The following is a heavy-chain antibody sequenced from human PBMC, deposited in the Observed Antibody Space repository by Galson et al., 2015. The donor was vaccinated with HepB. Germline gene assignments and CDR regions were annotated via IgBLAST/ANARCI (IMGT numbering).Heavy chain of an antibody. CDR2: IYYSGST. J-gene: IGHJ4*02. CDR3: ARSYDSSGYYSYFDY. D-gene: IGHD3-22*01. V-gene: IGHV4-31*03. Sequence: TLSLTCTVSGGSISSGHYYWSWIRQHPGKGLEWIGYIYYSGSTYYNPSLKSRVTMSVHTSKNQFSLKLSSVTAADTAVYYCARSYDSSGYYSYFDYWGQGTLVTVSS. CDR1: GGSISSGHYY.